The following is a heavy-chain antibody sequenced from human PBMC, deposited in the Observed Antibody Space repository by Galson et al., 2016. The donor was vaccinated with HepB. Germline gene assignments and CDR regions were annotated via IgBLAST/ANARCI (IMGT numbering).Heavy chain of an antibody. CDR3: AKSVSGSAYSTFQY. J-gene: IGHJ4*02. V-gene: IGHV3-9*01. CDR2: IPWNSGSV. D-gene: IGHD3-3*01. Sequence: SLRLSCAASGFTFDDYAMHWVRQAPGKGLEWVSGIPWNSGSVAYAGSVQGRFTISKDNAKRSLYLEMNSLRAEDTALYSCAKSVSGSAYSTFQYWGQGTLVIVSS. CDR1: GFTFDDYA.